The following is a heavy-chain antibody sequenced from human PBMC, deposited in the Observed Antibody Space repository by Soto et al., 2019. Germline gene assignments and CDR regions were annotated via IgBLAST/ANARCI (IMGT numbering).Heavy chain of an antibody. D-gene: IGHD6-19*01. Sequence: XETLSLTCSVSRFSINSRYYWCWIRQPPGKGLEWIASIYNSVSTHYNPSLKSRATISVDTSHNQFSLRLSSVTAADTAIYYCARNTSGRYFDYWGPGTLVTVSS. CDR1: RFSINSRYY. J-gene: IGHJ4*02. CDR2: IYNSVST. V-gene: IGHV4-38-2*02. CDR3: ARNTSGRYFDY.